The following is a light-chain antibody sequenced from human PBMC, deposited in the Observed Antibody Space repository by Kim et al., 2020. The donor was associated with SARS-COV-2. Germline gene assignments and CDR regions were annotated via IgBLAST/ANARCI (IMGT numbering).Light chain of an antibody. CDR2: AAS. CDR1: QGISNN. V-gene: IGKV1-27*01. Sequence: IQMTQSPSSLSASVGDRVTITCRASQGISNNLAWYQQKPGKVPKVLIYAASTLQSGVPSRFSGSGSGSDFTLTISSLQPEDVATYYCQKYNSGPLDTFGGGTKVDIK. J-gene: IGKJ4*01. CDR3: QKYNSGPLDT.